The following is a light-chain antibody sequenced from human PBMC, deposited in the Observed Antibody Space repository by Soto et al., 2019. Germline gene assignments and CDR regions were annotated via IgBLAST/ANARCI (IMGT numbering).Light chain of an antibody. J-gene: IGLJ1*01. V-gene: IGLV2-23*03. Sequence: ALAQPASVSGSPGQSITISCTGTSSDVGSYNLVSGYQQHPGKAPKLLIFESSKRPSGVSNRFSGSKSGNTASLTISGLQAEDEADYYCCSYAGANTFFGTGTKVTVL. CDR2: ESS. CDR3: CSYAGANTF. CDR1: SSDVGSYNL.